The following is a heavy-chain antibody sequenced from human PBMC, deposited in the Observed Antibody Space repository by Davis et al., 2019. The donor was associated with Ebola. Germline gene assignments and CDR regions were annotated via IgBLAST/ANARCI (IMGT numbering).Heavy chain of an antibody. D-gene: IGHD2-15*01. CDR2: IIPIFGTA. Sequence: SVKVSCKASGYTFTSYGISWVRQAPGQGLDWMGGIIPIFGTANYAQKFQGRVTITADESTSTAYMELSSLRSEDTAVYYCASDPPDRYCSGGSCYSTFDYWGQGTLVTVSS. CDR1: GYTFTSYG. J-gene: IGHJ4*02. V-gene: IGHV1-69*13. CDR3: ASDPPDRYCSGGSCYSTFDY.